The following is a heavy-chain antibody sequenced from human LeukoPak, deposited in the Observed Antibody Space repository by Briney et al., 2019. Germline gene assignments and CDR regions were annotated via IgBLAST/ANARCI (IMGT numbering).Heavy chain of an antibody. CDR3: AGYYYDSSRGYDL. CDR1: GFKFDDYG. D-gene: IGHD3-22*01. V-gene: IGHV3-20*04. Sequence: GGSLRLSCAASGFKFDDYGMSWVRQAPGKGLEWVCDINWNGAWTGYADSVKGRFTISRDNAKNSLYLQMNSLRAEDTALYYCAGYYYDSSRGYDLWGQGTLVTVSA. CDR2: INWNGAWT. J-gene: IGHJ5*02.